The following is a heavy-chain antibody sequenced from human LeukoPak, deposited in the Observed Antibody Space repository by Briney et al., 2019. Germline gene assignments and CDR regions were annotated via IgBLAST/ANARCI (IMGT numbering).Heavy chain of an antibody. J-gene: IGHJ3*02. D-gene: IGHD4-23*01. Sequence: SETLSPTCTVSGGSISSSSSYWGWIRQPPGKGLEWIGSIYYSGSTYYNPSLKSRVTISVDTSKNQFSLKLSSVTAADTAVYYCASSDYGGNSYAFDIWGQGTMVTVSS. CDR3: ASSDYGGNSYAFDI. V-gene: IGHV4-39*01. CDR1: GGSISSSSSY. CDR2: IYYSGST.